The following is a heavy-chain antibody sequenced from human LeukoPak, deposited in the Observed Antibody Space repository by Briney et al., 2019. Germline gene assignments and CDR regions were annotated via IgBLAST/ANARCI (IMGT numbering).Heavy chain of an antibody. CDR2: ISGSGGST. J-gene: IGHJ6*03. CDR1: GFTFSSYA. Sequence: GGSLRLSCAASGFTFSSYAMSWVRQAPGKGLEWVSAISGSGGSTYYADSVKGRFTISRDNSKNTLYLQMNSLRAEDTAVYYCAKGTSWVSDYYYKDVWGKGTTVTVSS. CDR3: AKGTSWVSDYYYKDV. V-gene: IGHV3-23*01. D-gene: IGHD2-8*01.